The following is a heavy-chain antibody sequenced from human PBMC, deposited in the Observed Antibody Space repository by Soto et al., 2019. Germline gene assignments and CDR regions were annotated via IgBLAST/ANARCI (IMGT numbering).Heavy chain of an antibody. D-gene: IGHD2-21*02. V-gene: IGHV4-59*01. Sequence: SETLSLTCTVSGGSISGYYWSWIRQPPGKGLEWIGNVYYSGGAKYNPSVKRRVSISVDTSKNQFSLNLSSVTAADTAVYYCTRDGDGRMTTNPYYYYGMDVWGPGITVTV. CDR3: TRDGDGRMTTNPYYYYGMDV. CDR1: GGSISGYY. J-gene: IGHJ6*02. CDR2: VYYSGGA.